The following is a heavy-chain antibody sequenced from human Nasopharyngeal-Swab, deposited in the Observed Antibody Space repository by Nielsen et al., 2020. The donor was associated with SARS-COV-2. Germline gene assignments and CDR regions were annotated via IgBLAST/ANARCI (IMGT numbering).Heavy chain of an antibody. J-gene: IGHJ4*02. CDR3: ARGYAAMGFFDY. Sequence: GGSLRLSCAASGSTFGTYWMHWVRQAPGKGLEWVSRINSDGSSTGDADSVKGRFTVSRDNAKNTLYLQMNSLRAEDTAVYYCARGYAAMGFFDYWGQGTLVTVSS. V-gene: IGHV3-74*01. CDR1: GSTFGTYW. D-gene: IGHD2-2*01. CDR2: INSDGSST.